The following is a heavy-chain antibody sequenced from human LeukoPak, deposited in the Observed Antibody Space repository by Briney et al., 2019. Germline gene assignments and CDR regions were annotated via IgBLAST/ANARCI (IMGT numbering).Heavy chain of an antibody. CDR2: IYYSGST. J-gene: IGHJ5*02. Sequence: SQTLSLTCTVPGGSISSGDYYWSWIRQPPGKGLEWIGYIYYSGSTYYNPSLKSRVTISVDTSKNQFSLKLSSVTAADTAVYYCARVIIPRLLWFGESSGWFDPWGQGTLVAVSS. CDR3: ARVIIPRLLWFGESSGWFDP. CDR1: GGSISSGDYY. V-gene: IGHV4-30-4*01. D-gene: IGHD3-10*01.